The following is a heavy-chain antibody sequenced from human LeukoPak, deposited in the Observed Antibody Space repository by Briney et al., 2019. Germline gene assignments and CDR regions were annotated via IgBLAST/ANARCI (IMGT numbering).Heavy chain of an antibody. J-gene: IGHJ4*02. CDR3: GGDYGDYRRGELIGGIDY. CDR1: GGSISSSSYY. Sequence: SETLSLTCTVSGGSISSSSYYWGWIRQPPGKGLEWIGSIYYSGSTYYNPSLKSRVTISVDTSKNQFSLKLSSVTAADTAVYYCGGDYGDYRRGELIGGIDYWGQGTLDTVSS. D-gene: IGHD4-17*01. CDR2: IYYSGST. V-gene: IGHV4-39*01.